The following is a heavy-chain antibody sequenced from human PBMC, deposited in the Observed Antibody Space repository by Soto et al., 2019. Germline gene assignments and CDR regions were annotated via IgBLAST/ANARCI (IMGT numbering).Heavy chain of an antibody. D-gene: IGHD5-18*01. CDR1: GFTFSSYA. CDR2: ISGSGGST. CDR3: AKDLVGPRGYSYGPDPYYYGMDV. J-gene: IGHJ6*02. Sequence: GGSLRLSCAASGFTFSSYAMSWVRQAPGKGLEWVSAISGSGGSTYYADSVKGRFTISRDNSKNTLYLQMNSLRAEDTAVYYCAKDLVGPRGYSYGPDPYYYGMDVWGQGTTVTVSS. V-gene: IGHV3-23*01.